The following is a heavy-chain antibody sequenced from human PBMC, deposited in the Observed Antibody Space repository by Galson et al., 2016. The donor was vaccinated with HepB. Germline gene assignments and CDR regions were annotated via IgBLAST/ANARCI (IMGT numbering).Heavy chain of an antibody. V-gene: IGHV3-23*01. CDR2: ISGSGGST. D-gene: IGHD1-26*01. Sequence: SLRLSCAASGFTFSSYAMSWVRQAPGKGLEWVSSISGSGGSTYYADSVMGRFTISRDNSKNTLYLQMSRLRAEDTAVYYCAKERGSYARYNWFDPWGRGTLVTVSS. J-gene: IGHJ5*02. CDR3: AKERGSYARYNWFDP. CDR1: GFTFSSYA.